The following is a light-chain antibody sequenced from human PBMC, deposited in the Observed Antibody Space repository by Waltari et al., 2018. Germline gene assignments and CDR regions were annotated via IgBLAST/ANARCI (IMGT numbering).Light chain of an antibody. CDR3: QQYYNWPT. CDR1: QSFSID. J-gene: IGKJ4*01. V-gene: IGKV3-15*01. CDR2: AAS. Sequence: EIVMTQSPASLSVSPGERVTLSCRASQSFSIDLVWYQQKPGQPPRLLIYAASTRATGVPARFSGSGSGTEFTLTISSLQSENFAVYYCQQYYNWPTFGGGTKVEIK.